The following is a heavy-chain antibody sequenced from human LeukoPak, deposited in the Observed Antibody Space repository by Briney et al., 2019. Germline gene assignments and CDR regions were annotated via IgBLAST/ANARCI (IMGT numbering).Heavy chain of an antibody. CDR2: IYPGDSDT. CDR3: ASFSSIAARWY. V-gene: IGHV5-51*01. Sequence: KNGESLKISGKGSGYSFTNYWIGWVRQMPGKGLEWMGIIYPGDSDTRYSPSFQGQVTISADKSISTAYLQWSSLKASDTAMYYCASFSSIAARWYWGQGTLVTVSS. D-gene: IGHD6-6*01. J-gene: IGHJ4*02. CDR1: GYSFTNYW.